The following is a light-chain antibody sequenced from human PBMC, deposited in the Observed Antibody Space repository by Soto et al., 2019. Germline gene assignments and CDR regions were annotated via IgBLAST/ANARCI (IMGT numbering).Light chain of an antibody. CDR3: SSYTTTNTYA. J-gene: IGLJ1*01. V-gene: IGLV2-14*01. CDR2: EVS. CDR1: SSDVGGYNY. Sequence: QSVLTQPASVSGSPGQSITISCPGTSSDVGGYNYVSWYQQHPGKAPKLMIYEVSNRPSGVSNRFSGSKSGNTASLTISGLQAEDEADYYCSSYTTTNTYAFGSGTKVTAL.